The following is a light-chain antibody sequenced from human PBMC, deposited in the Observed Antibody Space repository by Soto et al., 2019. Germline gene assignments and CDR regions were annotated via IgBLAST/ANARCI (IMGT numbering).Light chain of an antibody. V-gene: IGKV1-39*01. Sequence: IQMTQSPSSLSASLGDRVTITCRASQRITTYLNWYQQKPGNAPKLLITTSVTLQRGVPSRFSGSGSGTDFTLTITSLQREDFATYFCQQTYSTPYTFGQGTKLEIK. CDR2: TSV. CDR1: QRITTY. J-gene: IGKJ2*01. CDR3: QQTYSTPYT.